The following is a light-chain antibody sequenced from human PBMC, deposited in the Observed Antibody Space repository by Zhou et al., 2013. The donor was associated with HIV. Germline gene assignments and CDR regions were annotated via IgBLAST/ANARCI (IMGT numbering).Light chain of an antibody. J-gene: IGKJ5*01. CDR2: GAS. V-gene: IGKV3-20*01. CDR3: QQYDSSPIT. CDR1: QAVSSNY. Sequence: EIVLTQSPGTLSLSPGERATLSCRANQAVSSNYLAWYRQRPGQAPRLLIYGASNRATGIPDRFSGSGSGTDFTLIISRLEPEDFAVYYCQQYDSSPITFGQGHDWRLN.